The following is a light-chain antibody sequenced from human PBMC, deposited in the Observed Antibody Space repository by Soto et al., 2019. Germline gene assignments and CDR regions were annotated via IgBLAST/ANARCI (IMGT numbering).Light chain of an antibody. J-gene: IGKJ1*01. CDR1: QGISSY. V-gene: IGKV1-8*01. CDR3: QQDYSYPRT. Sequence: AIRMTQSPSSFSASTGDRVTITCRASQGISSYLAWYQQKPGKAPKLLIYAASTLQSGVPSRFSGSGSGTDFTLTISCLQSEDFATYDCQQDYSYPRTFGQGTKVEIK. CDR2: AAS.